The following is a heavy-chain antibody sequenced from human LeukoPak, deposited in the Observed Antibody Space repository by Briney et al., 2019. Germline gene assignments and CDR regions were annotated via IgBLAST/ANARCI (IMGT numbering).Heavy chain of an antibody. CDR2: MNPNSGNT. J-gene: IGHJ4*02. Sequence: GASVKVSSKASGYTFTIYDINWVRQATGQGLEWMGWMNPNSGNTGYAQKFQGRVTMTRNTSISTAYMELSSLRSEDTAVYYCARGNQYCSGGSCYSGYFDYWGQGTLVTVSS. V-gene: IGHV1-8*01. CDR3: ARGNQYCSGGSCYSGYFDY. D-gene: IGHD2-15*01. CDR1: GYTFTIYD.